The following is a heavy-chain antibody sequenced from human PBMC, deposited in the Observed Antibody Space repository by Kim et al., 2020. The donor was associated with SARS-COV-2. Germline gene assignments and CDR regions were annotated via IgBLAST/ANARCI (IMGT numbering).Heavy chain of an antibody. CDR2: IYPGDSDT. CDR3: ARQNSGSYQLRPYYFDY. V-gene: IGHV5-51*01. CDR1: GYSFTSYW. Sequence: GESLKISCKGSGYSFTSYWIGWVRQMPGKGLEWMGIIYPGDSDTRYSPSFQGQVTISADKSISTAYLQWSSLKASDTAMYYCARQNSGSYQLRPYYFDYWGQGTLVTVSS. J-gene: IGHJ4*02. D-gene: IGHD1-26*01.